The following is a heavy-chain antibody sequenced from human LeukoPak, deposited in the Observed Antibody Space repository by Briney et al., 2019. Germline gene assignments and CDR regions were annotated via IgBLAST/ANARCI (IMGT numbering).Heavy chain of an antibody. CDR3: AKASLGSCTGAKCYHFDN. V-gene: IGHV3-23*01. CDR1: GFTFNRYA. J-gene: IGHJ4*02. CDR2: FSGPMETT. Sequence: GGSLRLSCVASGFTFNRYAMSWVRHVPGKRLEWVSTFSGPMETTYHAPSVRGRFTVSRDNSKNTLSLQMNSLRAEDTAIYYCAKASLGSCTGAKCYHFDNWGQGTLVTVSS. D-gene: IGHD2-8*02.